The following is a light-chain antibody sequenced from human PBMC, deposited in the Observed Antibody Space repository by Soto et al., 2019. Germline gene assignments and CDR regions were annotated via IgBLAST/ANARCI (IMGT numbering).Light chain of an antibody. CDR3: STYAGRVV. V-gene: IGLV2-23*01. J-gene: IGLJ2*01. CDR1: SSDVGSYNL. Sequence: QSVLTQPASVSGSPGQSITISCTGTSSDVGSYNLVSWYQQHPGKAPKLMIYEGTNRPSGVSNRFSGSKSGNTASLTISGLQAEDEAHYYCSTYAGRVVFGGGAKLTVL. CDR2: EGT.